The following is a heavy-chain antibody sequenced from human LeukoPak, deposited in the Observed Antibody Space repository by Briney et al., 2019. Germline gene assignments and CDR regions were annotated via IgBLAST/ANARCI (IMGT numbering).Heavy chain of an antibody. CDR3: ARMPFDYYDSSGYWGYYMDV. D-gene: IGHD3-22*01. J-gene: IGHJ6*03. CDR1: GFTLSSYE. Sequence: GGSLRLSCTGSGFTLSSYEMTWIRQAPGKGLEWVSYISSSSSTIYYADSVKGRFTISRDNAKNSLYLQMNSLRAEDTAVYYCARMPFDYYDSSGYWGYYMDVWGKGTTVTVSS. CDR2: ISSSSSTI. V-gene: IGHV3-48*01.